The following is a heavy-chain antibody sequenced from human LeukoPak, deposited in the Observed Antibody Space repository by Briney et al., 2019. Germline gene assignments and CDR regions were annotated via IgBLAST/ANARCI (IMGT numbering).Heavy chain of an antibody. V-gene: IGHV3-53*01. CDR3: ATRDRNNGVDY. D-gene: IGHD2-8*01. CDR2: IYSGGDT. Sequence: PGGSLRLSCAASGFAVSGNYMSWVRQAPGKGLEWVSIIYSGGDTFYVDSVKGRFTISRDKSKNTVYLQMNSLRAEDTAVYYCATRDRNNGVDYWGQGTQVTVSS. J-gene: IGHJ4*02. CDR1: GFAVSGNY.